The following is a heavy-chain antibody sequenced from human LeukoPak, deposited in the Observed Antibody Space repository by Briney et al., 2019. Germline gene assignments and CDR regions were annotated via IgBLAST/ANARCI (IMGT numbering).Heavy chain of an antibody. Sequence: GGSLRLSCSASGFTFSNYWLTWVRRAPGQGLEWVANIKQDGSEKQDVDSVKGRLTIARYNDKNSLYLQMNSLRAEDTAVYYCARDVKSGGYDYLWYYYMDVWGKGTTVTVSS. J-gene: IGHJ6*03. CDR1: GFTFSNYW. V-gene: IGHV3-7*03. D-gene: IGHD5-12*01. CDR3: ARDVKSGGYDYLWYYYMDV. CDR2: IKQDGSEK.